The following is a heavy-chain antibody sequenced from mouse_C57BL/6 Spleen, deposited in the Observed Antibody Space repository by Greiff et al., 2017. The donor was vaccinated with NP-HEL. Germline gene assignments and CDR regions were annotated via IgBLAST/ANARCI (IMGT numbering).Heavy chain of an antibody. CDR2: ISDGGSYT. V-gene: IGHV5-4*01. CDR1: GFTFSSYA. J-gene: IGHJ4*01. D-gene: IGHD2-4*01. Sequence: DVMLVESGGGLVKPGGSLKLSCAASGFTFSSYAMSWVRQTPEKRLEWVATISDGGSYTYYPDNVKGRFTISRDNAKNNLYLQMSHLKSEDTAMYYCARDRGIYYDYLYYAMDYWGQGTSVTVSS. CDR3: ARDRGIYYDYLYYAMDY.